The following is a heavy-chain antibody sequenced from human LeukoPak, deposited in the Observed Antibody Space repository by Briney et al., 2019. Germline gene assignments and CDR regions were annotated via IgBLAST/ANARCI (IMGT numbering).Heavy chain of an antibody. Sequence: PGGSLRLSCAASGFTFSSYSMNWVRQAPGKGLEWVSYISSSGRATYYADSVKGRFTISRDNAKNSLYLQMNSLRAEDTAVYYCARGGYGSSWGQGTLVTVSS. CDR3: ARGGYGSS. V-gene: IGHV3-48*04. D-gene: IGHD5-18*01. CDR1: GFTFSSYS. CDR2: ISSSGRAT. J-gene: IGHJ4*02.